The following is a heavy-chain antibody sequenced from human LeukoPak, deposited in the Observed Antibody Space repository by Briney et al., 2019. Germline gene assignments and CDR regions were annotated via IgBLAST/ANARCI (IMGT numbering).Heavy chain of an antibody. CDR3: ARLGIGVVPSAMLGDYYFDY. Sequence: SETLSLTCTVSGGSISSYYWSWIRQPPGKGLEWIGYIYYSGSTKYNPSLKSRVTISVDTSKNQFSLKLTSVTAADTAVYYCARLGIGVVPSAMLGDYYFDYWGQGTLVAVSS. J-gene: IGHJ4*02. D-gene: IGHD2-2*01. CDR1: GGSISSYY. V-gene: IGHV4-59*08. CDR2: IYYSGST.